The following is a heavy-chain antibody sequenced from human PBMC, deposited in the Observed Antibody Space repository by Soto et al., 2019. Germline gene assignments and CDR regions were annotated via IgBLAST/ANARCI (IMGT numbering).Heavy chain of an antibody. CDR1: GGSISSSSYY. V-gene: IGHV4-39*01. CDR2: IYYSGST. Sequence: QLQLQESGPGLVKPSETLSLTCTVSGGSISSSSYYWGWIRQPPGKGLEWIGSIYYSGSTYYNPSLKSRVTISVDTSKNQFSLKLSSVTAADTAVYYCARLNYYYYIDVWGKGTTVTVSS. J-gene: IGHJ6*03. CDR3: ARLNYYYYIDV.